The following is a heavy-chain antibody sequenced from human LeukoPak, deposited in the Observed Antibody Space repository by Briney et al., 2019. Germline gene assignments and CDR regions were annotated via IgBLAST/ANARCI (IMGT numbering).Heavy chain of an antibody. J-gene: IGHJ6*02. Sequence: QPGGSLRLSCAASGFTFSGYAMHWVRQAPGKGLEWVAVISYDGSNKYYADSVKGRFTISRDNSKNTLYLQMNSLRAEDTAVYYCARGGYSSGWALGGYYYGMDVWGQGTTVTVSS. CDR3: ARGGYSSGWALGGYYYGMDV. D-gene: IGHD6-19*01. CDR1: GFTFSGYA. CDR2: ISYDGSNK. V-gene: IGHV3-30-3*01.